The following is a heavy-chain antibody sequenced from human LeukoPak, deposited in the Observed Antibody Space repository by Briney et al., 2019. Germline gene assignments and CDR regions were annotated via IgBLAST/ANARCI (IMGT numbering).Heavy chain of an antibody. D-gene: IGHD7-27*01. CDR3: ARFVGGELGTDY. V-gene: IGHV3-21*01. CDR2: ISSSGSYI. CDR1: RFTFSSYS. Sequence: GGSLRLSCAASRFTFSSYSMNWVRQAPGKGLEWVSSISSSGSYIYYADSVKGRFTISRDNAKNSLYLQMNSLRAEDTAVYYCARFVGGELGTDYWGQGTLVTVSS. J-gene: IGHJ4*02.